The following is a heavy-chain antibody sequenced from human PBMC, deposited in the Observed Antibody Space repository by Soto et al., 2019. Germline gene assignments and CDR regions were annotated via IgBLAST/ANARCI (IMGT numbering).Heavy chain of an antibody. D-gene: IGHD3-3*01. Sequence: QVQLVQSGAEVKKPGASVKVSCKASGYTFTSYYMHWVRQAPGQGLEWMGIINPSGGSTSYAQKFQGRVTMTRDTSTSTVYMELSSLRSEDTAVYYCAGGVVITRDRGAIAFDIWGQGTMVTVSS. CDR3: AGGVVITRDRGAIAFDI. CDR1: GYTFTSYY. CDR2: INPSGGST. J-gene: IGHJ3*02. V-gene: IGHV1-46*01.